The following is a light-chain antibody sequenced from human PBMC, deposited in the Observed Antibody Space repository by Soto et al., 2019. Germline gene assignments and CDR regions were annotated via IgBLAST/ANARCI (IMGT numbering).Light chain of an antibody. Sequence: EIVLTQSPATLSLSPGERATLSCRASRSVSTYLAWYQQKPGQVPRLLIYDASSRATGTPARFSGSGSGTDFTLTISSLEPEDFAVYYCQQRSSWPFTFGPGTKVDIK. V-gene: IGKV3-11*01. CDR1: RSVSTY. CDR2: DAS. CDR3: QQRSSWPFT. J-gene: IGKJ3*01.